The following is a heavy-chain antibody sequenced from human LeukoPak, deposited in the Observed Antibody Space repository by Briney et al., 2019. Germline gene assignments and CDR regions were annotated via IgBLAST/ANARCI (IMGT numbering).Heavy chain of an antibody. V-gene: IGHV4-31*03. Sequence: SQTLSLTCTVSGGSISSGGYYWSWIRQHPGKGLKWIGYIYYSGSTYYNPSLKSRVTISVDTSKNQFSLKLSSVTAADTAVYYCARRYYYDSSGYYDYWGQGTLVTVSS. CDR2: IYYSGST. D-gene: IGHD3-22*01. J-gene: IGHJ4*02. CDR3: ARRYYYDSSGYYDY. CDR1: GGSISSGGYY.